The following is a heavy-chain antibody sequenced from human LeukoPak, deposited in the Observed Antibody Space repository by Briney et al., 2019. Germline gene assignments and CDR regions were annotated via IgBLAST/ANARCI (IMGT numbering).Heavy chain of an antibody. CDR1: GGSISSTDYY. Sequence: SETLSLTCTVSGGSISSTDYYWGWIRQPPGKGLEWIGSIYYSGDTYYNPSLKCRVTMSIETSKNQFSLKLSSVTAADTAVYYCARTLDTVVRAHFDSWGQGSLVIVSS. CDR2: IYYSGDT. CDR3: ARTLDTVVRAHFDS. V-gene: IGHV4-39*01. J-gene: IGHJ4*02. D-gene: IGHD4-23*01.